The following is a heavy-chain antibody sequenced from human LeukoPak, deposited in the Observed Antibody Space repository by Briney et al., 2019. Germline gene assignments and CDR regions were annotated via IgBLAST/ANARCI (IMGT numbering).Heavy chain of an antibody. CDR2: INPNSGGT. Sequence: ASVKVSCKASGYTFTGYYMHWVGQAPGQGLEWMGWINPNSGGTNYAKKFQGRVTMTRDTSISTAYMELSRLRSDDTAVYYCTRDCRPYYYDSSGFCRDYWGQGTLVTVSS. CDR3: TRDCRPYYYDSSGFCRDY. V-gene: IGHV1-2*02. CDR1: GYTFTGYY. J-gene: IGHJ4*02. D-gene: IGHD3-22*01.